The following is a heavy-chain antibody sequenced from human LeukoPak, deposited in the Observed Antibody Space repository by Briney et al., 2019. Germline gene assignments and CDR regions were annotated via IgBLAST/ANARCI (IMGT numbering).Heavy chain of an antibody. V-gene: IGHV3-23*01. Sequence: PGGSLRLSCTASGFTFSTYDMNWVRQAPGKGLEWVSTVRVNGRSTYYADSVKGRFTISRDNSKNTLYLQMNSLRADDTAVYYCVTSSSYYWGQGTLVTVSS. D-gene: IGHD6-6*01. J-gene: IGHJ4*02. CDR2: VRVNGRST. CDR1: GFTFSTYD. CDR3: VTSSSYY.